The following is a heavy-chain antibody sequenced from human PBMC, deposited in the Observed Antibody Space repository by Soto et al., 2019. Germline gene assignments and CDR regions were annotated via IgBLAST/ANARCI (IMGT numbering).Heavy chain of an antibody. Sequence: PGGSLRLSCAASGFTFSSYAMSWVRQAPGKGLEWVSAISGTGGTTYYADSVKGRFTISRDNSRNTLHLQMNSLRAEDTAIYYCANFFVERGGSSGWPWSFPFGGRGTQVTVPS. D-gene: IGHD6-25*01. CDR2: ISGTGGTT. V-gene: IGHV3-23*01. J-gene: IGHJ4*02. CDR1: GFTFSSYA. CDR3: ANFFVERGGSSGWPWSFPF.